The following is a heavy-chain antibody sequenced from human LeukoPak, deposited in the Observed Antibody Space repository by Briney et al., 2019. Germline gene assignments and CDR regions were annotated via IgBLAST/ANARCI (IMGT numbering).Heavy chain of an antibody. Sequence: SETLSLTCIVSGSSISSSSYYWGWIRQPPGKGLEWIGSIYYRGSTYYNPSLKSRVTISVDTSKNQFSLKLSSVTAADTAVYYCARVLPWLRYFDWLFYNWFDPWGQGTLVTVSS. D-gene: IGHD3-9*01. CDR3: ARVLPWLRYFDWLFYNWFDP. CDR1: GSSISSSSYY. V-gene: IGHV4-39*07. CDR2: IYYRGST. J-gene: IGHJ5*02.